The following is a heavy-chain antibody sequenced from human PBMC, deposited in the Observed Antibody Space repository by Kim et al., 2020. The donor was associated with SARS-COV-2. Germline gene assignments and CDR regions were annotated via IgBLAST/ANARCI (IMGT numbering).Heavy chain of an antibody. Sequence: VKGRFTNSRDNSKNTLYLQMSSLRAEDTAVYYCVKEPWTTGTRYFYFDYWGQGTLVTVSS. V-gene: IGHV3-64D*09. D-gene: IGHD4-17*01. CDR3: VKEPWTTGTRYFYFDY. J-gene: IGHJ4*02.